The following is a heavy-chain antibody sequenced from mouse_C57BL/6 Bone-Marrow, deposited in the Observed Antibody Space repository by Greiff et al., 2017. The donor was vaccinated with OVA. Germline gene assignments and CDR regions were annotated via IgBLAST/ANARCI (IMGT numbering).Heavy chain of an antibody. CDR3: TRGNGYDVDWYFDV. CDR1: GFNIKDDY. V-gene: IGHV14-4*01. D-gene: IGHD2-2*01. J-gene: IGHJ1*03. CDR2: IDPENGDT. Sequence: VQLQQSGAELVRPGASVKLSCTASGFNIKDDYMHWVKQRPEQGLEWIGWIDPENGDTEYASKFQGKATIAADPSSNTAYLQLSSLTSEDTAVYYCTRGNGYDVDWYFDVWGTGTTVTVSS.